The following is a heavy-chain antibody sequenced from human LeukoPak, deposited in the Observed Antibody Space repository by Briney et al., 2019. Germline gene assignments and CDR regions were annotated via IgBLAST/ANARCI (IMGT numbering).Heavy chain of an antibody. D-gene: IGHD3-16*02. J-gene: IGHJ6*03. CDR3: VREIVTQDLYMDV. CDR2: MYHSGST. CDR1: GYSINSAYY. V-gene: IGHV4-38-2*02. Sequence: SETLSLTCTVSGYSINSAYYWGWIRQPPGKGLEWIGSMYHSGSTYYNPSLQSRVTISVDTSKNQFSLKLSSVTAADTAVYYCVREIVTQDLYMDVWGTGTTVTVAS.